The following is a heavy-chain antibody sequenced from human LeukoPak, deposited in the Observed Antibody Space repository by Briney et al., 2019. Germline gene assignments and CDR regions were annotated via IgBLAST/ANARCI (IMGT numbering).Heavy chain of an antibody. CDR3: AREWGV. D-gene: IGHD1-26*01. CDR2: ISSTSSTI. Sequence: ETLSLTCTVSGGSISSSSYYWGWVRQAPGKGLEWLSHISSTSSTIKYADSVKGRFTISRDNAKNSVYLQMHSLRVEDTAVYYCAREWGVWGKGTTVTVSS. V-gene: IGHV3-48*01. J-gene: IGHJ6*04. CDR1: GGSISSSSYY.